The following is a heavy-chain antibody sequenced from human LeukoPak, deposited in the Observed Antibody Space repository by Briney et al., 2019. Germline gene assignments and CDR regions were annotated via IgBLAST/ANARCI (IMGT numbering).Heavy chain of an antibody. CDR2: IYYSGST. CDR1: GGAISSGGYY. D-gene: IGHD2/OR15-2a*01. CDR3: ARFYDRRGPHFDY. Sequence: PSETLSLTCTVSGGAISSGGYYWSWIRQHPGKGVEWIGYIYYSGSTYYNPSLKSRVTISVDTSKNQFSLKLSSVTAADTAVYYCARFYDRRGPHFDYWGQGTLVTVSS. V-gene: IGHV4-31*03. J-gene: IGHJ4*02.